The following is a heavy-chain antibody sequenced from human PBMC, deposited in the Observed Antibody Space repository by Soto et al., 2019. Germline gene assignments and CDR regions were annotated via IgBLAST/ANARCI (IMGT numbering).Heavy chain of an antibody. Sequence: GGSLRLSCAASGFTFSSYAMSWVRQAPGKGLEWVSAISGSGGSTYYADSVKGRFTISRDNSKNTLYLQMNSLRAEDTAVYYSANDQTTYSSGWYVGPEQRPQYNWFDPWGQGTLVTVSS. V-gene: IGHV3-23*01. J-gene: IGHJ5*02. CDR3: ANDQTTYSSGWYVGPEQRPQYNWFDP. D-gene: IGHD6-19*01. CDR1: GFTFSSYA. CDR2: ISGSGGST.